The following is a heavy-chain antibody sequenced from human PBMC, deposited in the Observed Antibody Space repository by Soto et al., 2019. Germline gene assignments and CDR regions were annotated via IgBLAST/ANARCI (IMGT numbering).Heavy chain of an antibody. V-gene: IGHV3-74*01. CDR3: SGGWSFDY. CDR1: GFTFSSYW. J-gene: IGHJ4*02. D-gene: IGHD6-19*01. Sequence: GGSLRLFCAASGFTFSSYWMHWVRQVPGKGLVWVSRINSDGSSTSYADSVKGRFTISRDNAKNTLYLQMNSLRAEDTAVYSCSGGWSFDYLGQGTLVTVSS. CDR2: INSDGSST.